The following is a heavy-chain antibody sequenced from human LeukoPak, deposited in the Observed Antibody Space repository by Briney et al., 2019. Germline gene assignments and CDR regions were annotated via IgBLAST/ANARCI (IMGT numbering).Heavy chain of an antibody. CDR2: INTNTGNP. D-gene: IGHD6-13*01. CDR1: GYTFTSYG. Sequence: GASVKVSCKASGYTFTSYGISWVRQAPGQGLEWMGWINTNTGNPTYAQGFTGRFVFSLDTSVSTAYLQISSLKAEDTAVYYCARVRIAAAGTYYFDYWGQGTLVTVSS. J-gene: IGHJ4*02. V-gene: IGHV7-4-1*02. CDR3: ARVRIAAAGTYYFDY.